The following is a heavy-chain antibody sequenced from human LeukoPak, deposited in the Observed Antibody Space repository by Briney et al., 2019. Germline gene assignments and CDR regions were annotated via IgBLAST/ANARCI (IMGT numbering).Heavy chain of an antibody. CDR1: GGSISSGGYY. D-gene: IGHD3-10*01. V-gene: IGHV4-39*07. CDR2: INHSGST. Sequence: PSETLSLTCTVSGGSISSGGYYWSWIRQHPGKGLEWIGEINHSGSTNYNPSLKSRVTISVDTSKNQFSLKLSSVTAADTAVYYSARGRKVRGAKNYYYYGMDVWGQGTTVTVSS. J-gene: IGHJ6*02. CDR3: ARGRKVRGAKNYYYYGMDV.